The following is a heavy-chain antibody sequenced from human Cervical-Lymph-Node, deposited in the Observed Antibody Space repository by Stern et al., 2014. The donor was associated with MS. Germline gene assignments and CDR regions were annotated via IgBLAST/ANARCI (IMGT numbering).Heavy chain of an antibody. CDR1: GGTFSSYA. J-gene: IGHJ6*02. Sequence: VQLVESGAEVKKPGSSVKVSCKASGGTFSSYAISWVRQAPGQRLEWMGGIIPIFGTANYAQKFQGRVTITADESTSTAYMELSSLRSEDTAVYYCARGHYCSSTSCSTIYYGMDVWGQGTTVTVSS. V-gene: IGHV1-69*01. CDR2: IIPIFGTA. CDR3: ARGHYCSSTSCSTIYYGMDV. D-gene: IGHD2-2*01.